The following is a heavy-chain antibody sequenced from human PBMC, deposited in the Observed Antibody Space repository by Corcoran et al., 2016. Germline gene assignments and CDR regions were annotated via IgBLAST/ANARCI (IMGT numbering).Heavy chain of an antibody. CDR1: GFTFTSSA. J-gene: IGHJ4*02. CDR3: AAGHSRSRSGY. D-gene: IGHD6-6*01. Sequence: QMQLVQSGPEVKKPGTSVKVSCKASGFTFTSSAVQGGRQARGQRLEWIGWIVVGSGNTNYAQKFQERVTITREMSTSTAYMELSSLRSEDTAGYYCAAGHSRSRSGYWGQGTLVTVSS. CDR2: IVVGSGNT. V-gene: IGHV1-58*01.